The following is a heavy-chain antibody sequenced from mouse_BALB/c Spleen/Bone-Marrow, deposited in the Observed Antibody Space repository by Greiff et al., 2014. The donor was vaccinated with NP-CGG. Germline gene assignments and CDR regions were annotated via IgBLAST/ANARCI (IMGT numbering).Heavy chain of an antibody. J-gene: IGHJ3*01. CDR3: TSMRRQGFAY. CDR2: IRLKSNNYAT. D-gene: IGHD2-3*01. V-gene: IGHV6-6*02. Sequence: EVMLVESGGGLVQPGGSMKLSCVASGFTFSNYWMNWVRQSPEKGLEWVAEIRLKSNNYATHYAESVKGRFTISRDDSKSSVYLQMNNLRAEDTGIYYCTSMRRQGFAYWGQGTLVTVSA. CDR1: GFTFSNYW.